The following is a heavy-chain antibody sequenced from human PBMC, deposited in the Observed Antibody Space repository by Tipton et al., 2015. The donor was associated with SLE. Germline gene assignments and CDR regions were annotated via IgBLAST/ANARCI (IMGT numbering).Heavy chain of an antibody. CDR3: ARAGGYCSSTSCYTGHWYFDL. CDR2: IYYSGST. D-gene: IGHD2-2*02. V-gene: IGHV4-59*01. J-gene: IGHJ2*01. Sequence: TLSLTCTVSGGSISSYYWSWIRQPPGKGLEWIGYIYYSGSTNYNPSLKSRVTISVDTSKNQFSLKLSSVTAADTAVYYCARAGGYCSSTSCYTGHWYFDLWGRGTLVTVSS. CDR1: GGSISSYY.